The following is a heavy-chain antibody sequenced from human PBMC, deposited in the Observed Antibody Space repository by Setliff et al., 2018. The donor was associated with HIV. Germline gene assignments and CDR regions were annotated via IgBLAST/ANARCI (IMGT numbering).Heavy chain of an antibody. CDR3: AKPTNGFYPRAFDA. CDR1: GFAFNTYD. CDR2: VHVGGGRT. J-gene: IGHJ3*01. V-gene: IGHV3-23*01. D-gene: IGHD2-2*03. Sequence: GESLRLSCAASGFAFNTYDMNWVRQAPGQRPEWVSVVHVGGGRTDYADSVRGRFVISRDDSKNMLYLQMSGLRGDDTAMYYCAKPTNGFYPRAFDAWGPGTMVTVSS.